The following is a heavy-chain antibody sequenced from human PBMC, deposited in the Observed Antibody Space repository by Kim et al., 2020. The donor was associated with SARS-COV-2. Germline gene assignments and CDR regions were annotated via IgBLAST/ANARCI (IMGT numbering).Heavy chain of an antibody. J-gene: IGHJ4*02. Sequence: ASVKVSCKASGYTFTGYYMHWVRQAPGQGLEWMGRINPNSGGTNYPQKFQGRVTMTRDTSISTAYMELSRLRSDDTAVYYCARDDSSGYYGPDYWGQGTLVTVSS. V-gene: IGHV1-2*06. CDR2: INPNSGGT. D-gene: IGHD3-22*01. CDR3: ARDDSSGYYGPDY. CDR1: GYTFTGYY.